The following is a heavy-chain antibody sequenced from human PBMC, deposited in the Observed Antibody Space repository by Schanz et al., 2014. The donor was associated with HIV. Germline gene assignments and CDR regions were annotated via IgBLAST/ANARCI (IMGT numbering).Heavy chain of an antibody. V-gene: IGHV3-15*01. Sequence: EVQLVESGGGLVKPGGSLRLSCAASGFTFSNAWMSWVRQAPGKGLEWVGRIKSKTDGGTTDYAAPVKGRFTISRDDSINTLYLQMKSLKSEDTAVYYCTTDPLRDYGVDVWGQGTTVTVSS. CDR2: IKSKTDGGTT. CDR1: GFTFSNAW. CDR3: TTDPLRDYGVDV. J-gene: IGHJ6*02.